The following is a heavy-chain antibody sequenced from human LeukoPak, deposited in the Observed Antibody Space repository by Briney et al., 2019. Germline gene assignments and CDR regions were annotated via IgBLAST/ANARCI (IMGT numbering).Heavy chain of an antibody. CDR2: ISYDGSNK. V-gene: IGHV3-30*04. Sequence: GGSLRLSCAASGFTFSSYAMHWVRQAPGKGLEWVAVISYDGSNKYYADSVKGRFTISRDNSKNTLYLQMNSLRAEDTAVYYCAKDKYLLDYWGQGTLVTVSS. CDR1: GFTFSSYA. CDR3: AKDKYLLDY. D-gene: IGHD2-2*01. J-gene: IGHJ4*02.